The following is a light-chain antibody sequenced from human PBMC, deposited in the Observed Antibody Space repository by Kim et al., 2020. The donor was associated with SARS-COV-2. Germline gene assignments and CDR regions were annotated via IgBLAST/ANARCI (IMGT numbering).Light chain of an antibody. J-gene: IGKJ1*01. Sequence: PGERATLSRRASQSVGSSYLAWYQKKPVQAPRLLIYAASSRATGIPDRFSGSGSGTDFTLTISRLEPEDFAVYYCQQYGRSPPWTFGQGTKVDIK. CDR3: QQYGRSPPWT. CDR2: AAS. V-gene: IGKV3-20*01. CDR1: QSVGSSY.